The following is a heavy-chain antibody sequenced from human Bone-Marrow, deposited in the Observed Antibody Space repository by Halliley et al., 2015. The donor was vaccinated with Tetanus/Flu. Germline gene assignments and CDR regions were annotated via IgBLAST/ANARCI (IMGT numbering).Heavy chain of an antibody. D-gene: IGHD5-12*01. Sequence: GTIYYRGSPYPTPSLKSRVPISIDTSKNQFSLTLRSGAAADTAVYYCARLARGFSGYDESDHWGQGTLVTVSS. V-gene: IGHV4-39*01. CDR2: IYYRGSP. CDR3: ARLARGFSGYDESDH. J-gene: IGHJ4*02.